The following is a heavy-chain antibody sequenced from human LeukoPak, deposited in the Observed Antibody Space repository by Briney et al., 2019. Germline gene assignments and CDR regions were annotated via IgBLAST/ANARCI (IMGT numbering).Heavy chain of an antibody. J-gene: IGHJ6*02. CDR2: INHSGST. Sequence: SETLSLTCAVYGGSFSGYYWSWIRQPPGKGLEWIGEINHSGSTNYNPSLKSRVTISVDTSKNQFSLKLSSMTAADTAVYYCARGGTGGYYRYYYYYYGMDVWGQGTTVTVSS. CDR3: ARGGTGGYYRYYYYYYGMDV. D-gene: IGHD3-3*01. V-gene: IGHV4-34*01. CDR1: GGSFSGYY.